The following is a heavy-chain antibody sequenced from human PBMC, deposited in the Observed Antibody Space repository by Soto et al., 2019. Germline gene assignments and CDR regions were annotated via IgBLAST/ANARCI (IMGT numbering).Heavy chain of an antibody. CDR2: IYYSGST. Sequence: SETLSLTCTVSGGSITSSSYYWGWIRQPPGKGLEWIGSIYYSGSTYYNPSLKSRVTISVDTSKNQFSLKLSSVTAADTAVYYCASSYGDYVSYWGQGTLVTVSS. CDR1: GGSITSSSYY. V-gene: IGHV4-39*01. D-gene: IGHD4-17*01. CDR3: ASSYGDYVSY. J-gene: IGHJ4*02.